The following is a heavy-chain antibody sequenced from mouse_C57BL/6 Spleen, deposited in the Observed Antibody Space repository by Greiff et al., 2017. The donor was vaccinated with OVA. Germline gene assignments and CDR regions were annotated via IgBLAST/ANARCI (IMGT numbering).Heavy chain of an antibody. CDR2: ISRGSSTI. V-gene: IGHV5-17*01. J-gene: IGHJ4*01. Sequence: EVKLVESGGGLVKPGGSLKLSCAASGFTFSDYGMHWVSQAPENGLEWVAYISRGSSTIYYADTVKGRFTISRDNAKNTLFLQMTSLRSEDTARDYCARTRDGMDYWGQGTSVTVSA. CDR3: ARTRDGMDY. CDR1: GFTFSDYG.